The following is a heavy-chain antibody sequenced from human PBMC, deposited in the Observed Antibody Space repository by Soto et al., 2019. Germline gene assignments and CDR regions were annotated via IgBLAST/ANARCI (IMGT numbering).Heavy chain of an antibody. CDR3: ARAKAPLYSSSWYWFAL. Sequence: PSETLSLTCTVSGGSISSYYWSWIRQPPGKGLEWIGYIYYSGSTNYNPSLKSRVTISVDTSKNQFSLKLSSVTAADTAVYYCARAKAPLYSSSWYWFALWAQGTLVTVSS. CDR1: GGSISSYY. CDR2: IYYSGST. J-gene: IGHJ5*02. V-gene: IGHV4-59*08. D-gene: IGHD6-13*01.